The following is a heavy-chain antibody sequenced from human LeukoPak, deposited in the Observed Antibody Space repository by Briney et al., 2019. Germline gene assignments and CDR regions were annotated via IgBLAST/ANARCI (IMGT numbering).Heavy chain of an antibody. CDR1: GGSISSSPYY. CDR2: IYYSGST. Sequence: PSETLSLTCTVSGGSISSSPYYWGGIRQPPGKGLEWIGNIYYSGSTYYNPSLKTRVTISVDTSKNQFSLKLTSVTAADTAIYYCARDRDYFDITGLIDYWGQGTLVTVSS. D-gene: IGHD3-22*01. V-gene: IGHV4-39*02. J-gene: IGHJ4*02. CDR3: ARDRDYFDITGLIDY.